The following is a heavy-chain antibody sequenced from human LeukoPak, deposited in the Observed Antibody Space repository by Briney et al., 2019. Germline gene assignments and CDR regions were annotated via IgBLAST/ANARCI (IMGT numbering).Heavy chain of an antibody. J-gene: IGHJ5*02. CDR3: ARDPYDSSGYYYHWFDP. Sequence: PSETLSLTCTVSGGSISSYYWSWIRQPAGKGLEWIGLIYTSGSTNYNPSLKSRVTMSVDTSKNQFSLKLSSVTAADTAVYYCARDPYDSSGYYYHWFDPWGQGTLVTVSS. V-gene: IGHV4-4*07. CDR1: GGSISSYY. D-gene: IGHD3-22*01. CDR2: IYTSGST.